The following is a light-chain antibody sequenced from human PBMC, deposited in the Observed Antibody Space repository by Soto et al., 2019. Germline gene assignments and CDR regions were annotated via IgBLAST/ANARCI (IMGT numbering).Light chain of an antibody. CDR3: QQHSNWPGLIT. Sequence: EIVLTQSPATLSLSPRERATLXXRASQSVTNYLNWYQQKPGQGPRLLXXDASNRATGTPPRFSGSGSGTDFTLTISSLEPEDFAVYYCQQHSNWPGLITFGQGTRLEIK. V-gene: IGKV3-11*01. CDR1: QSVTNY. J-gene: IGKJ5*01. CDR2: DAS.